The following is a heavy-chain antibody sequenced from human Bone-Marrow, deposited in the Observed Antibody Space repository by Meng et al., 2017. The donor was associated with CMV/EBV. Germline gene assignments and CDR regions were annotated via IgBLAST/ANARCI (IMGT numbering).Heavy chain of an antibody. J-gene: IGHJ6*02. CDR3: ARAGSSSVDGMDV. D-gene: IGHD6-6*01. Sequence: ASVKVSCKASGYTFTSYYMHWVRQAPGQGLEWMGIINPSTGSTSYAQKFQGRVTMTRDTSTSTVYMELSSPRSEDTAVYYCARAGSSSVDGMDVWGQGTTVTVSS. V-gene: IGHV1-46*01. CDR2: INPSTGST. CDR1: GYTFTSYY.